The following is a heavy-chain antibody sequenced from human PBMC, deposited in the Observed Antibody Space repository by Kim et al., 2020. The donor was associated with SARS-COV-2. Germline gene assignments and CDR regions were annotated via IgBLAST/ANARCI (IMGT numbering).Heavy chain of an antibody. D-gene: IGHD1-7*01. J-gene: IGHJ6*02. V-gene: IGHV3-9*01. Sequence: GGSLRLSCAASGFTFDDYAMHWVRQAPGKGLEWVSGISWNSGSIGYADSVKGRFTISRDNAKNSLYLQMNSLRAEDTALYYCAKDELPAAAFGYYGMDVWGQGTTVTVSS. CDR2: ISWNSGSI. CDR1: GFTFDDYA. CDR3: AKDELPAAAFGYYGMDV.